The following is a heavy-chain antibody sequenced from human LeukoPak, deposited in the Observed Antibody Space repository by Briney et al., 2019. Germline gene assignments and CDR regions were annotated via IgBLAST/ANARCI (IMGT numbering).Heavy chain of an antibody. CDR2: IYYSGST. Sequence: KPSETLSLTCTVSGGSISSSSYYWGWIRQPPGKGLEWIGSIYYSGSTYYNPSLKSRVTISVDTSKNQFSLKLSSVTAADTAVYYCASPDAYYDILTGYQTHYAFDIWGQGTMVTVSS. CDR3: ASPDAYYDILTGYQTHYAFDI. CDR1: GGSISSSSYY. J-gene: IGHJ3*02. D-gene: IGHD3-9*01. V-gene: IGHV4-39*01.